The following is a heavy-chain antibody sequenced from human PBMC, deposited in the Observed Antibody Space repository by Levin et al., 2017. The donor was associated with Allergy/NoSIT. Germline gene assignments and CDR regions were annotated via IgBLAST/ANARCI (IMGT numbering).Heavy chain of an antibody. V-gene: IGHV3-23*01. CDR1: GFTFSNYA. CDR3: AKDHAAVAGRGYFDY. Sequence: PGESLKISCAASGFTFSNYAMSWVRQAPGKGLEWVSGITGSGGSTYYADSVKGRFTISRDNFKNTLYLQMNSLRVEDTAVYYCAKDHAAVAGRGYFDYWGQGTLVTVSS. J-gene: IGHJ4*02. CDR2: ITGSGGST. D-gene: IGHD6-19*01.